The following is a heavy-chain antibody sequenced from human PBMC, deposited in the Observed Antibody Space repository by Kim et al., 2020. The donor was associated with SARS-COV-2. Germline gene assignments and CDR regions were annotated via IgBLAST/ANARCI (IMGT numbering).Heavy chain of an antibody. Sequence: TNSNPPPKRRVTISLDTAKNQFSLKLTSVTAADTAVYFCARGGTNHLAQVWGQGTLVTVSS. CDR3: ARGGTNHLAQV. V-gene: IGHV4-59*09. CDR2: T. J-gene: IGHJ4*02.